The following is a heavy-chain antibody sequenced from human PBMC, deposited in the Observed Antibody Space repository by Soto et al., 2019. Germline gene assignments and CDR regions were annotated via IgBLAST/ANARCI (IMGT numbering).Heavy chain of an antibody. CDR3: ARDLDGANWFDP. Sequence: KPGGSLRLSCAASGFTFSSYSMNWVRQAPGKGLEWVSSISSSSSYIYYADSVKGRFTISRDNAKNSLYLQMNSLRAEDTAVYYCARDLDGANWFDPWGQGTLVTVSS. J-gene: IGHJ5*02. CDR2: ISSSSSYI. V-gene: IGHV3-21*01. CDR1: GFTFSSYS. D-gene: IGHD1-1*01.